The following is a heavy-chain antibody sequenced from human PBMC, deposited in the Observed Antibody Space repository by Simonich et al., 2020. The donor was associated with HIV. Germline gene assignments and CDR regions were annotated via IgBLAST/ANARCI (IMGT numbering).Heavy chain of an antibody. J-gene: IGHJ4*02. CDR2: ISDDGSNK. D-gene: IGHD3-16*01. CDR1: GFTFSSYA. V-gene: IGHV3-30*07. CDR3: ASGGSISSVWADDY. Sequence: QVQLVESGGGVVQPGRSLRLSCAASGFTFSSYAMHWVRQAPGKGLEWVAVISDDGSNKYYADSVKGRITISRDNSKNPLYLQMTSLRAEDTAVYYCASGGSISSVWADDYWGQGTLVTVSS.